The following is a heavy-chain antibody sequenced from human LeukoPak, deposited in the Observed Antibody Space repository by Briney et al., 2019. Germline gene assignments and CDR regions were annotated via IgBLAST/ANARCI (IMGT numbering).Heavy chain of an antibody. CDR1: GFTFSSYA. CDR3: AKPAKGSYPYWYFDL. Sequence: GGSLRLSCAASGFTFSSYAMSWVRQAPGKGLEWVSAISGSGGTTHYADSVKGRFTISRDNSKNTLFLQMNSLRAEDTAVYYCAKPAKGSYPYWYFDLWGRGTLVTVSS. D-gene: IGHD1-26*01. V-gene: IGHV3-23*01. J-gene: IGHJ2*01. CDR2: ISGSGGTT.